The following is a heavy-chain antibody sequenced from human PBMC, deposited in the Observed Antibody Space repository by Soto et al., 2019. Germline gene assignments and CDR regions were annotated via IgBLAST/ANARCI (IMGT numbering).Heavy chain of an antibody. CDR1: GDSVSSNSAA. CDR3: ARDIFEGLVPHENYFDY. V-gene: IGHV6-1*01. J-gene: IGHJ4*02. CDR2: TYYRSKWYN. Sequence: PSQTLSLTCAISGDSVSSNSAAWNWIRQSPSRGLEWLGRTYYRSKWYNDYAVSVKSRITINPDTSKNQFSLQLNSVTPEDTAVYYCARDIFEGLVPHENYFDYWGQGTLVTVSS. D-gene: IGHD3-9*01.